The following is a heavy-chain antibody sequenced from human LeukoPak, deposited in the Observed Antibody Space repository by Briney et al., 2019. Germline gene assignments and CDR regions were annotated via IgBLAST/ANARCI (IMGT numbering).Heavy chain of an antibody. CDR3: ANLTPSDY. Sequence: GGSLRLSCAASGFTFDDYAMHWVRQAPGKGLEWVAVISYDGSNKYYADSVKGRFTISRDNSKNTLYLQMNSLRAEDTAVYYCANLTPSDYWGQGTLVTVSS. V-gene: IGHV3-30*18. CDR2: ISYDGSNK. J-gene: IGHJ4*02. CDR1: GFTFDDYA. D-gene: IGHD3-9*01.